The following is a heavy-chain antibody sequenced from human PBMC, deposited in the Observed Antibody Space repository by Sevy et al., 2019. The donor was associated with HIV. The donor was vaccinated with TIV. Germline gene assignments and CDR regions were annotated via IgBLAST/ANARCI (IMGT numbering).Heavy chain of an antibody. CDR1: GYPFSSYG. V-gene: IGHV1-18*01. D-gene: IGHD2-21*02. CDR3: ARDLGGYGGNSIDY. CDR2: ISADSGSS. J-gene: IGHJ4*02. Sequence: ASVKVSCKASGYPFSSYGISWVRQAPGQGLEWMGWISADSGSSNYAQNLQGRVTMTTDTSTSTAYMELRSLRFADTGVYYCARDLGGYGGNSIDYWGQGTLVTVSS.